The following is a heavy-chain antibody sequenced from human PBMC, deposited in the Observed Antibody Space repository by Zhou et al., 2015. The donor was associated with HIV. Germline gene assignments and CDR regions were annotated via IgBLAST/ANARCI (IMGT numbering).Heavy chain of an antibody. CDR1: GYTFTSYY. V-gene: IGHV1-46*01. CDR3: ARDWLARGYSGYATFDY. CDR2: INPSGGST. D-gene: IGHD5-12*01. J-gene: IGHJ4*02. Sequence: QVQLVQSGAEVKKPGASVKVSCKASGYTFTSYYMHWVRQAPGQGLEWMGIINPSGGSTSYAQKFQGRVTMTRDTSTSTVYMELSSLRSEDTAVYYCARDWLARGYSGYATFDYWGQGTLVTVSS.